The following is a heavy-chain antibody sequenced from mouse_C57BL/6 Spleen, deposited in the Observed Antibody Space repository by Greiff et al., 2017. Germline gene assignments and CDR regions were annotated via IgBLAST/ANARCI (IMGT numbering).Heavy chain of an antibody. CDR1: GYTFTSYW. D-gene: IGHD1-1*01. Sequence: VQLQQPGAELVMPGASVKLSCKASGYTFTSYWMPWVKQRPGQGLEWIGEIDPSDSYTNYNQKFKGKSTLTVDTSSSTADMQLSSLTSEDSAVFYCARSSSITTVVAFDDWGQGTTLTVSS. CDR3: ARSSSITTVVAFDD. V-gene: IGHV1-69*01. CDR2: IDPSDSYT. J-gene: IGHJ2*01.